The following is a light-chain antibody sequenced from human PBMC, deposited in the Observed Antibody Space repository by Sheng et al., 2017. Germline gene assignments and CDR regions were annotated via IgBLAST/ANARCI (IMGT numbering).Light chain of an antibody. J-gene: IGLJ3*02. CDR1: SSNIGNSY. CDR2: ENT. Sequence: QSVLTQPPSVSAAPGQKVTISCSGSSSNIGNSYVSWYQQLPGTGPKLIIYENTKRPSGIPDRFSGSKSDTSATLGITGLQTGDEADYYCGTWDTSAGWVFGGGTKVTVL. CDR3: GTWDTSAGWV. V-gene: IGLV1-51*02.